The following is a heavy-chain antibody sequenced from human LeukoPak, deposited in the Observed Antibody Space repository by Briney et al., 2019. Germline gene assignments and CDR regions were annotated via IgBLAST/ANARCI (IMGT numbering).Heavy chain of an antibody. V-gene: IGHV1-8*01. CDR2: MNPNSGNT. CDR3: ASPSVSSSPYYFDY. CDR1: GYTFTSYD. Sequence: GASVTVSCTASGYTFTSYDINWVRQAPGQGLEWMGWMNPNSGNTGYAQKFQGRVTITRNTSISTAYMELSSLRSEDTAVYYCASPSVSSSPYYFDYWGQGTLVTVSS. J-gene: IGHJ4*02. D-gene: IGHD6-13*01.